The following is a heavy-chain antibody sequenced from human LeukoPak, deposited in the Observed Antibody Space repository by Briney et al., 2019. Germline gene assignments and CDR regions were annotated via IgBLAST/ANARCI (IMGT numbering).Heavy chain of an antibody. J-gene: IGHJ3*02. CDR3: ARSRTPVRAYCGGDCYADAFDI. CDR2: INPSGGST. CDR1: GYTFTSYY. D-gene: IGHD2-21*02. Sequence: GASVKVSCKASGYTFTSYYMHWVRQAPGQGLEWMGIINPSGGSTSYAQKFQGRVTMIRDTSTSTVYMELSSLRSEDTAVYYCARSRTPVRAYCGGDCYADAFDIWGQGTMVTVSS. V-gene: IGHV1-46*01.